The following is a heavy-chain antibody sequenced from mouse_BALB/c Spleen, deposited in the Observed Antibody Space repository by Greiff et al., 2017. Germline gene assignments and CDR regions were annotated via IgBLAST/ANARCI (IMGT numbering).Heavy chain of an antibody. J-gene: IGHJ1*01. Sequence: EVHLVESGGGLVKPGGSLKLSCAASGFTFSSYAMSWVRQTPEKRLEWVASISSGGSTYYPDSVKGRFTISRDNARNILYLQMSSLRSEDTAMYYCARDYYGSSRGYFDVWGAGTTVTVSS. CDR1: GFTFSSYA. V-gene: IGHV5-6-5*01. D-gene: IGHD1-1*01. CDR3: ARDYYGSSRGYFDV. CDR2: ISSGGST.